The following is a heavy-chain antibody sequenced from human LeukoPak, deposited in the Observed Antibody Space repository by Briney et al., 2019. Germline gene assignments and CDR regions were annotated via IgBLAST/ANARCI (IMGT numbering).Heavy chain of an antibody. CDR3: ARTAIGYSDSSGYYFDY. D-gene: IGHD3-22*01. Sequence: GGSLRLSCAASGFTFSSYAMHWVRQAPGKGLEWVSSIGGRNGYIYCANSVKGRFTLSRDNAKNSLYLQMNGLRAEDTAVYYCARTAIGYSDSSGYYFDYWGQGTLVTVS. CDR2: IGGRNGYI. V-gene: IGHV3-21*01. J-gene: IGHJ4*02. CDR1: GFTFSSYA.